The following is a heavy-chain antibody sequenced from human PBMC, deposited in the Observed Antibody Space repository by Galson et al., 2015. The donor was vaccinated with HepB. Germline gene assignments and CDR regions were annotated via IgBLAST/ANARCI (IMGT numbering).Heavy chain of an antibody. Sequence: SLRLSCAASGFTFSNAWMSWVRQAPGKGLEWVGRIKSKTDGGTTDYAAPVKGRFTISRDDSKNTLYLQMNSLKTEDTAVYYCTTDYTAHDYYDSSGYFFYYYGMDVWGQGTTVTVSS. CDR2: IKSKTDGGTT. CDR3: TTDYTAHDYYDSSGYFFYYYGMDV. D-gene: IGHD3-22*01. J-gene: IGHJ6*02. V-gene: IGHV3-15*01. CDR1: GFTFSNAW.